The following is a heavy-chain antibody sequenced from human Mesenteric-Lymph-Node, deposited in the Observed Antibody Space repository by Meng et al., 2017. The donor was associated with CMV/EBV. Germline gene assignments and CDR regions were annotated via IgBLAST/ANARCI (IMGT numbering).Heavy chain of an antibody. CDR1: GGTFRRYT. D-gene: IGHD1-26*01. Sequence: KDSGGTFRRYTVSWLRQAPGQGLEHMGRIIPSLDITNYAQKFQGRVTFTADKFTSTVYMELSSLRSEDTAVYYCARGDDSGSSLGYWGQGTLVTVSS. J-gene: IGHJ4*02. V-gene: IGHV1-69*02. CDR2: IIPSLDIT. CDR3: ARGDDSGSSLGY.